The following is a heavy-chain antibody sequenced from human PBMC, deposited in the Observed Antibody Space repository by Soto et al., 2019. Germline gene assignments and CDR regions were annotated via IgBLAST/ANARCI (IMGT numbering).Heavy chain of an antibody. D-gene: IGHD3-22*01. CDR2: IIPIFGTA. Sequence: GASVKVSCKASGGTLSSYAISWVRQAPGQGLEWMGGIIPIFGTANYAQKFQGRVTITADESTSTAYMELSSLRSEDTAVYYCARDSYYYDSSGSQPFDYWGQGTLVTVSS. CDR1: GGTLSSYA. V-gene: IGHV1-69*13. CDR3: ARDSYYYDSSGSQPFDY. J-gene: IGHJ4*02.